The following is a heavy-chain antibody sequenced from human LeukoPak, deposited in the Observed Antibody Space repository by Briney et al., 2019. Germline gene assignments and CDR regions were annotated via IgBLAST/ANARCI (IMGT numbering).Heavy chain of an antibody. CDR2: IIPIFGTA. CDR3: ARVPAATSNYYYYGMDV. J-gene: IGHJ6*02. D-gene: IGHD2-2*01. V-gene: IGHV1-69*13. CDR1: GGTFSSYA. Sequence: SVKVSCKASGGTFSSYAISWVRQAPGQGLEWMGGIIPIFGTANYAQKFQGRVTITADESTSTAYMELSSLRSEDTAVYYCARVPAATSNYYYYGMDVWGQGTTVTVSS.